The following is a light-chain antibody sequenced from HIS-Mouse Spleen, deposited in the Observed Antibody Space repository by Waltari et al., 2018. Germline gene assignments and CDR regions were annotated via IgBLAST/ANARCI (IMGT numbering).Light chain of an antibody. CDR1: QSVLYSSNNKNY. CDR3: QQYYSTPLT. Sequence: IVMTQSPASLAVSLGVRATINCKASQSVLYSSNNKNYLAWYQQKPGQPPKLLIYWASTRESGVPDRFSGSGSGTDFTLTISSLQAEDVAVYYCQQYYSTPLTFGGGTKVEIK. CDR2: WAS. V-gene: IGKV4-1*01. J-gene: IGKJ4*01.